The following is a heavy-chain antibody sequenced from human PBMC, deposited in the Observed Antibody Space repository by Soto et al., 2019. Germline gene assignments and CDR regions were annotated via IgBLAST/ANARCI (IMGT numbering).Heavy chain of an antibody. CDR3: ARLNSGLYQSFDS. J-gene: IGHJ4*02. Sequence: QVQLEASGPGLMKPSQTVSLTCSVSGGSIRSDGYFWTWIRQHPGKGLEYIGHIYSTGSTYYIPSLRGRLTMSLDTSKNQFSLNLTSVTAADTALYFCARLNSGLYQSFDSWGQGALVTVSS. D-gene: IGHD2-8*01. CDR2: IYSTGST. CDR1: GGSIRSDGYF. V-gene: IGHV4-31*03.